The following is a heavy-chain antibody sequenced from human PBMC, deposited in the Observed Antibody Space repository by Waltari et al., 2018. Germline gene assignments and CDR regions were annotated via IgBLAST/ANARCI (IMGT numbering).Heavy chain of an antibody. CDR2: IYDGGDT. CDR3: ARMAEDGHVDY. D-gene: IGHD2-15*01. V-gene: IGHV3-53*01. Sequence: EVQLVESGGGVIQPGGSLRLSCAASGFIVNSKYMGWVREAPGKGLEWVSVIYDGGDTYYADSVKGRFTISRDNSKNMLFLQVNSLRAEDTAVYYCARMAEDGHVDYWGQGTLVTVSS. CDR1: GFIVNSKY. J-gene: IGHJ4*02.